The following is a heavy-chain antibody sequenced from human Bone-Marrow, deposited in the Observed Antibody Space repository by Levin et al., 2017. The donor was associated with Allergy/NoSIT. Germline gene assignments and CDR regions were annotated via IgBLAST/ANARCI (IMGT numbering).Heavy chain of an antibody. CDR2: IKQDGSEK. CDR3: ASTNWFDP. Sequence: PGESLKISCAASGFTFSSYWMSWVRQAPGKGLEWVANIKQDGSEKYYVDSVKGRFTISRDNAKNSLYLQMNSLRAEDTAVYYCASTNWFDPWGQGTLVTVSS. CDR1: GFTFSSYW. J-gene: IGHJ5*02. V-gene: IGHV3-7*01.